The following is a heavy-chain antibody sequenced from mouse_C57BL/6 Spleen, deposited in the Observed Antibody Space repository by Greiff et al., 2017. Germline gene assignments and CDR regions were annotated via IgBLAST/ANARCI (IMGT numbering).Heavy chain of an antibody. Sequence: QVHVKQSGPELVKPGASVKISCKASGYTFTDYYINWVKQRPGQGLEWIGWIFPGSGSTYYNEKFKGKSTLTVDKSSSTAYMLLSSLTSEDSAVYFCARAYSNPPYAMDYWGQGTSVTVSS. V-gene: IGHV1-75*01. CDR3: ARAYSNPPYAMDY. CDR2: IFPGSGST. D-gene: IGHD2-5*01. J-gene: IGHJ4*01. CDR1: GYTFTDYY.